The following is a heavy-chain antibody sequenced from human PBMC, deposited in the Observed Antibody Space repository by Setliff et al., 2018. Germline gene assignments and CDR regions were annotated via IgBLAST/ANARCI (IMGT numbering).Heavy chain of an antibody. J-gene: IGHJ6*03. D-gene: IGHD3-10*01. CDR3: ARHVGIRGRGYNYYYYYMDV. CDR2: LSYNGNA. V-gene: IGHV4-39*01. Sequence: SETLSLTCTVSSGSISSDNYYWGWIRQPPGKGLEWIGTLSYNGNAYYTPSLKSRVTISIDTSKNQFSLKLSSVTAADTAVYSCARHVGIRGRGYNYYYYYMDVWGKGTTVTVSS. CDR1: SGSISSDNYY.